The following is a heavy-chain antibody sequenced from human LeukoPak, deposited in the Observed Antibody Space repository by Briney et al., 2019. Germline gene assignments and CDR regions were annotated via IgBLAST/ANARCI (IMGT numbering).Heavy chain of an antibody. V-gene: IGHV3-21*01. D-gene: IGHD6-13*01. CDR2: ISSSSSYI. CDR3: ARVRYSSRYFDY. J-gene: IGHJ4*02. CDR1: GFTFSSYS. Sequence: GSLRLSCAASGFTFSSYSMNWVRQAPGKGLEWVSSISSSSSYIYYADSVKGRFTISRGNAKNSLYLQMNSLRAEDTAVYYCARVRYSSRYFDYWGQGTLVTVSS.